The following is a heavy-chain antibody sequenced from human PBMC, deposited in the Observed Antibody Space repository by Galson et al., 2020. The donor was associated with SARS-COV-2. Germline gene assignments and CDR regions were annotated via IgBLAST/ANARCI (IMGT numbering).Heavy chain of an antibody. Sequence: TGGSLRLSCAASGFTFSSYAMHWVRQAPGKGLEWVAVISYDGSNKYYADSVKGRFTISREHSKNTLYLQMNSLRAEDTAVYYCARARHGYNLFDYWGQGTLVTVSS. CDR1: GFTFSSYA. J-gene: IGHJ4*02. D-gene: IGHD5-12*01. V-gene: IGHV3-30-3*01. CDR3: ARARHGYNLFDY. CDR2: ISYDGSNK.